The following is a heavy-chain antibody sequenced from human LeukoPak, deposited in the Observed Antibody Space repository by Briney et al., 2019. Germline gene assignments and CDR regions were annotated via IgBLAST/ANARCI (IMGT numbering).Heavy chain of an antibody. V-gene: IGHV3-7*03. Sequence: GGCLRLSCAASGFTLSNSWMSWVRQDPGKGLEWVANIKEDGREKYYVDSVEGRFTISRDNAKNSLYMQMNSLGAEVTAVYYCARDESWGEGTLVTVSS. CDR3: ARDES. CDR1: GFTLSNSW. J-gene: IGHJ5*02. CDR2: IKEDGREK.